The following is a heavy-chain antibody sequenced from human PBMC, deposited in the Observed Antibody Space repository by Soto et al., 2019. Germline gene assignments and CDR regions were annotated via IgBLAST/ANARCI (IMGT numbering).Heavy chain of an antibody. CDR3: ARFPQWLVRVDAFYF. D-gene: IGHD6-19*01. J-gene: IGHJ3*01. CDR1: GFTFSSYS. CDR2: ISSSSSTI. Sequence: PGGSLRLSCAASGFTFSSYSMNWVRQAPGKGLEWVSYISSSSSTIYYADSVKGRFTISRDNAKDSLYLQMNSLRAEDTAVYYCARFPQWLVRVDAFYFWGQGTMVTVSS. V-gene: IGHV3-48*01.